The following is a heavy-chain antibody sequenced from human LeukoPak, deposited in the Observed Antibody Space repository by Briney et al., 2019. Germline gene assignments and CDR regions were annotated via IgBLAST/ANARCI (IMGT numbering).Heavy chain of an antibody. V-gene: IGHV4-39*07. CDR1: GGSMSSSAYY. J-gene: IGHJ3*02. CDR3: ARAPNAGGNGAFDI. Sequence: SETLSLTCSVSGGSMSSSAYYWGWIRQPPGKGLEWIGSIYSGSTYYNPSLKSRVTISVDTSKNQFSLKLSSVTAADTAVYYCARAPNAGGNGAFDIWGQGTMVTVSS. D-gene: IGHD4-23*01. CDR2: IYSGST.